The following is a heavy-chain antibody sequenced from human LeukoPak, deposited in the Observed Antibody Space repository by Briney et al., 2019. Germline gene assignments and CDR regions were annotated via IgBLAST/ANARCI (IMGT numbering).Heavy chain of an antibody. Sequence: PSETLSLTCAVSGGSISSSNWWSWVRQPPGKGLEWIGEIYHSGSTNYNPSLKSRVTISVDKSKNQFSLKLSSVTAADTAVYYCASRYCSGGSCYSGGPNWFDPWGQGTLVTVSS. J-gene: IGHJ5*02. CDR2: IYHSGST. CDR1: GGSISSSNW. CDR3: ASRYCSGGSCYSGGPNWFDP. V-gene: IGHV4-4*02. D-gene: IGHD2-15*01.